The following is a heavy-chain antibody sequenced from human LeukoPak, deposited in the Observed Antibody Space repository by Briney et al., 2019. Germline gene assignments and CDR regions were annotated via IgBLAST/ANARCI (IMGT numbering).Heavy chain of an antibody. Sequence: ASVKVSCKASGYTFTSYGISWVRQAPGQGLEWMGWISAYNGNTNYAQKLQGGVTMTTDTSTSTAYMELRSLRSDDTAVYYCARVGDSSSWYWFDPWGQGTLVTVSS. J-gene: IGHJ5*02. D-gene: IGHD6-13*01. V-gene: IGHV1-18*01. CDR2: ISAYNGNT. CDR3: ARVGDSSSWYWFDP. CDR1: GYTFTSYG.